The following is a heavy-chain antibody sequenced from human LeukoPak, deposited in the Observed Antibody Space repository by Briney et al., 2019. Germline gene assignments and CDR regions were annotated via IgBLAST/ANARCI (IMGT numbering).Heavy chain of an antibody. D-gene: IGHD1-20*01. CDR3: AKAQAITGRNFFDP. V-gene: IGHV3-23*01. CDR1: GFTFSSYA. Sequence: GGSLRLSCAASGFTFSSYAMSWVRQAPGKGLEWVSAISGSGGSTYYADSVKGRFTISRDNSKNTLYLHMSSLRTEDSAVYYCAKAQAITGRNFFDPWGQGTLVTVSS. J-gene: IGHJ5*02. CDR2: ISGSGGST.